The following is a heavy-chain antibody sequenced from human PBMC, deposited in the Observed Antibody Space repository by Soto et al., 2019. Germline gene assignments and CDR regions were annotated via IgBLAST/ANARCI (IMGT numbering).Heavy chain of an antibody. V-gene: IGHV3-48*03. CDR2: ISTGSSTI. CDR3: AGVRAGAANGYYGMDV. J-gene: IGHJ6*02. D-gene: IGHD1-26*01. Sequence: GGSLRLSCRASGFTLSDYEMHWVRQAPGKGLEWVSYISTGSSTIYYADSVRGRFTISRDNAENSLFLEMKSLRPEDTAVYHCAGVRAGAANGYYGMDVWGQGTTVTVSS. CDR1: GFTLSDYE.